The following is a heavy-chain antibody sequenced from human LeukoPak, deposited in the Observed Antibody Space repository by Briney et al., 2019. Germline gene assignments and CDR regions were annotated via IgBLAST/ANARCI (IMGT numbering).Heavy chain of an antibody. CDR1: RLIVSSNY. J-gene: IGHJ5*02. Sequence: PGGSLRLSCAASRLIVSSNYMAWVRQAPGKGLEWVSVIYSDANTYYADSVKGRFTITRYNSKHTLYLQMNSLRAEDTAVYYCARDRGWFDPWGLGTLVTVSS. CDR3: ARDRGWFDP. V-gene: IGHV3-66*01. D-gene: IGHD3-10*01. CDR2: IYSDANT.